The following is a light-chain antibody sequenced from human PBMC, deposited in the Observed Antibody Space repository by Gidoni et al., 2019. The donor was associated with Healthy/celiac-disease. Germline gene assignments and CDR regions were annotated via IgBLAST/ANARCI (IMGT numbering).Light chain of an antibody. CDR1: PSGSST. CDR2: CAS. V-gene: IGKV3-15*01. J-gene: IGKJ2*01. CDR3: QQYNNCPPYT. Sequence: EIVMTQSPATLSVSPGERATLSCRASPSGSSTLDWYQQKPGQAPRLLIYCASTRATGIPARFSGSGSGTEFTLTISSLQSEDFAVYYCQQYNNCPPYTFGQGTKLEIK.